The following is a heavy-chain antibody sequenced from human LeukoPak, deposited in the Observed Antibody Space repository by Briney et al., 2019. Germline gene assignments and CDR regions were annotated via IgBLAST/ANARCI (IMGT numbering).Heavy chain of an antibody. CDR1: GFTFSSYA. V-gene: IGHV3-23*01. CDR2: ISGSGGST. Sequence: GGSLRLSCAASGFTFSSYAMSWVRQAPGKGLEWVSAISGSGGSTYYADSVKGRFTISRDNSKNTLYLQMNSLRAEDTAVYYCAKDKGVGATFYFEYMDVWGKGTTVTVSS. J-gene: IGHJ6*03. CDR3: AKDKGVGATFYFEYMDV. D-gene: IGHD1-26*01.